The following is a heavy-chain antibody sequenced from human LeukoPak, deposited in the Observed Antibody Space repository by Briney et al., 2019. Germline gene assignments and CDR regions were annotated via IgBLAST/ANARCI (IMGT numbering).Heavy chain of an antibody. D-gene: IGHD3-3*01. CDR1: GGSFSGYY. Sequence: SETPSLTCAVYGGSFSGYYWSWIRQPPGKGLEWIGEINHSGSTNYNPSLKSRVTISVDTSKNQFSLKLSSVTAADTAVYYCASSLFGVVIMGFDYWGQGTLVTVSS. J-gene: IGHJ4*02. V-gene: IGHV4-34*01. CDR3: ASSLFGVVIMGFDY. CDR2: INHSGST.